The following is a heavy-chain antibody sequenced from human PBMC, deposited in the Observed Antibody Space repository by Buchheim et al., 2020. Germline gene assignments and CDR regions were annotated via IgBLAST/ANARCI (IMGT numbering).Heavy chain of an antibody. CDR3: ARDNNNYNDF. V-gene: IGHV4-61*01. CDR2: IYYSGRT. J-gene: IGHJ4*02. Sequence: QVQLQESGPGLVKPSETLSLTCSVSGGSVSSGSYYWSWIRQPPGKGLEWIGYIYYSGRTNYNPSLKSRVTISVDTSKNQFSLKLSSVTAADTAVYYCARDNNNYNDFWGQGTL. D-gene: IGHD5-24*01. CDR1: GGSVSSGSYY.